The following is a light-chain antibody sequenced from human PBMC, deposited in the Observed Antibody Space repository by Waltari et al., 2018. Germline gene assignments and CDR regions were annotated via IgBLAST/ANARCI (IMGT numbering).Light chain of an antibody. CDR3: NSRDSSGNHLV. CDR1: SLRSYY. V-gene: IGLV3-19*01. J-gene: IGLJ1*01. CDR2: GKN. Sequence: SSELTQDPAVSVALGQTVRIPCQGASLRSYYASWYQQKPGQAPVFVIYGKNNRPSGIPDRFSGSSSGDTVTLTITGAQAEDEADYYCNSRDSSGNHLVFGPGTKVTVL.